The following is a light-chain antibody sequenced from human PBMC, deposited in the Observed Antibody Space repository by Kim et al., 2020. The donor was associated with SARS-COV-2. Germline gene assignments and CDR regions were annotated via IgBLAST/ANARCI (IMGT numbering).Light chain of an antibody. CDR1: QSLTSSY. V-gene: IGKV3-20*01. Sequence: PGERVTLSCRASQSLTSSYLAWYQQKPGRAPGLLIYGASSRATGIPDRFSGSGSGTDFTLTISRLEPEDSAVYYCQQYVSSPWTFGQGTKV. CDR2: GAS. CDR3: QQYVSSPWT. J-gene: IGKJ1*01.